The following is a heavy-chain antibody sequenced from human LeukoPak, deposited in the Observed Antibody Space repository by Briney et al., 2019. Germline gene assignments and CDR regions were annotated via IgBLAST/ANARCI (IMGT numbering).Heavy chain of an antibody. CDR2: IFPSGGEI. D-gene: IGHD2-8*02. Sequence: GGSLRLSCAASGFTFSTFAMIWVRQPPGKGLEWVSSIFPSGGEIHYADSVRGRFTISRDNSKSTLSLQMNSLRAEDTAIYYCATYRQVLLPFESWGQGTLVIVSS. CDR1: GFTFSTFA. V-gene: IGHV3-23*01. CDR3: ATYRQVLLPFES. J-gene: IGHJ4*02.